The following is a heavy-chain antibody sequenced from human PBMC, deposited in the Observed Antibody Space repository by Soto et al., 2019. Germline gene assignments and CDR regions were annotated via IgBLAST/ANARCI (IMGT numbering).Heavy chain of an antibody. CDR3: ARVTDSSGWYWAFDI. CDR1: GFTFSSYG. Sequence: PGGSLRLSCAASGFTFSSYGMHWVRQAPGKGLEWVAVIWYDGSNKFYVDSVKGRFTISRDNSKNTLYLQMNSLRAEDTAAYYCARVTDSSGWYWAFDIWGQGTMVTVSS. V-gene: IGHV3-33*01. J-gene: IGHJ3*02. D-gene: IGHD6-19*01. CDR2: IWYDGSNK.